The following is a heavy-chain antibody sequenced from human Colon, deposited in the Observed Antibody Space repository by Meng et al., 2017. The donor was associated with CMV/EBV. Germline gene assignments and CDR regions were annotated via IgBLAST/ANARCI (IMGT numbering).Heavy chain of an antibody. CDR3: ARDGVVVLGATRD. CDR1: GFTFSTYA. V-gene: IGHV3-23*01. CDR2: VSGLGDNT. Sequence: GGSLRLSCVGSGFTFSTYAMTWVRQAPGKGLEWVSAVSGLGDNTYYADSVQGRFVISRDNSKNTLYLQMNSLRADDAAIYYCARDGVVVLGATRDWGQGTLVTVSS. J-gene: IGHJ4*02. D-gene: IGHD2-15*01.